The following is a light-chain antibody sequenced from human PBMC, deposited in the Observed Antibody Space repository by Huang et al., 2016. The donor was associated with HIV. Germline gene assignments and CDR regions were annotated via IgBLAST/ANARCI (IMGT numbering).Light chain of an antibody. Sequence: DIQMTQSPSSLSASVGDRVTITCRASQSISSYLNWYQQRPGKAPSRLIYAASSLQRGVPSRVSGSGSGTDFTLTISSLQPEDFATYYCQQIYSTSITFGQGTRLEIK. CDR3: QQIYSTSIT. CDR2: AAS. CDR1: QSISSY. J-gene: IGKJ5*01. V-gene: IGKV1-39*01.